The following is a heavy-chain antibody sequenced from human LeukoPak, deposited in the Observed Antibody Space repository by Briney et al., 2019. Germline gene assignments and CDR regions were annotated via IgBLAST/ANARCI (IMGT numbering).Heavy chain of an antibody. CDR3: VGENARSVPTAVSPLDD. CDR1: GGSIGSGPYY. Sequence: PSQTLSLTRTVSGGSIGSGPYYWSWIRQPAGKGLEWIGRIYTSGRTDYSPSLKSRVTISADTSKNHFSLKLSSVTAADTAVYYCVGENARSVPTAVSPLDDWGQGTLVTVSS. V-gene: IGHV4-61*02. CDR2: IYTSGRT. J-gene: IGHJ4*02. D-gene: IGHD2-2*01.